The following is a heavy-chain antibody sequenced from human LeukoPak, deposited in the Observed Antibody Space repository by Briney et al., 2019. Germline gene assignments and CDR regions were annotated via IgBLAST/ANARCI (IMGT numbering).Heavy chain of an antibody. Sequence: PSETLSLTCSVSGVSISNCYWTWIRQPPGKGLEWVGYVYYSGNTNYNPSLKSRVTISVDTSKKQLSLRLTSVTAADAAVYYCARVYTSRSFDYWGQGTLVTVS. CDR2: VYYSGNT. D-gene: IGHD2-2*02. J-gene: IGHJ4*02. V-gene: IGHV4-59*01. CDR3: ARVYTSRSFDY. CDR1: GVSISNCY.